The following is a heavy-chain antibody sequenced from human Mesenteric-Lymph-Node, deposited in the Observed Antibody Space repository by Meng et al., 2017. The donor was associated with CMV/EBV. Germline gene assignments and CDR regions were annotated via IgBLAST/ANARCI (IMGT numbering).Heavy chain of an antibody. CDR1: GYTFISTH. CDR2: MNPNSGQT. D-gene: IGHD2-2*01. CDR3: ARASRLYQLLWVPMFDY. V-gene: IGHV1-8*01. Sequence: ASVKVSCKASGYTFISTHIYWVRQAPGQGLEWMGWMNPNSGQTGYAQKFQGRVTMTTDTSTSTAYMELRSLRSDDTAVYYCARASRLYQLLWVPMFDYWGQGTLVTVSS. J-gene: IGHJ4*02.